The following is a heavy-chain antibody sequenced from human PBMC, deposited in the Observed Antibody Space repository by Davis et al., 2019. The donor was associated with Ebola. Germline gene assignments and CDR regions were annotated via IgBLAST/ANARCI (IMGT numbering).Heavy chain of an antibody. J-gene: IGHJ6*03. CDR1: GGSISRGGSY. CDR3: ARDLRYDSSGYDHYFYMDV. D-gene: IGHD3-22*01. V-gene: IGHV4-31*03. Sequence: PSETLSLTCTVSGGSISRGGSYWTWIRQHPGKGLEWIGYIYYSGSTYYKPSLKSRVTISLDTSKNQFSLNLYSVTAADTAVYYCARDLRYDSSGYDHYFYMDVWGKGTTVTVPS. CDR2: IYYSGST.